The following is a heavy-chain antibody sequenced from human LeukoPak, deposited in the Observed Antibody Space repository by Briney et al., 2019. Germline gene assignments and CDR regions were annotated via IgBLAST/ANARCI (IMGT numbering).Heavy chain of an antibody. D-gene: IGHD3-22*01. CDR3: ARGAPSSYYDSSGWGYFDY. V-gene: IGHV4-61*02. CDR2: IYTSGST. J-gene: IGHJ4*02. Sequence: SETLSLTCTVSGGSISSGSYYWSWLRQPAGTGLEWIGRIYTSGSTNYNPSLKSRVTISVDTSKNQFSLKLSSVTAADTAVYYCARGAPSSYYDSSGWGYFDYWGQGTLVTVSS. CDR1: GGSISSGSYY.